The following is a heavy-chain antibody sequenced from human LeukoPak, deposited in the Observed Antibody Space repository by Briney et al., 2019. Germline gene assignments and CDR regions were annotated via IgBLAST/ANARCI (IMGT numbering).Heavy chain of an antibody. Sequence: GASVKVSFTASGYTFTSYGFSWVRQAPGQGLEWMGWISAYNGNTNSAQKFRGRVTLTTDTSTSTAYMELRSLRVDDTAVYYCARDLGQLLFDYWGQGTLVTVSS. J-gene: IGHJ4*02. CDR1: GYTFTSYG. D-gene: IGHD2-2*01. CDR2: ISAYNGNT. CDR3: ARDLGQLLFDY. V-gene: IGHV1-18*01.